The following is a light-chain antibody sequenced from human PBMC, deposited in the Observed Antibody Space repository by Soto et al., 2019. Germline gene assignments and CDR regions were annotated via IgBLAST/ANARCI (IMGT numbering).Light chain of an antibody. V-gene: IGLV2-8*01. Sequence: QSVLTQPPSASGSPGQSVAISCTGTSSDVGGYNYVSWYQQHPGKAPKLTSYEVNKRPSGVPDRFSGSKSGNTASLTVSGLQAEDEGGSYCGSYAGSSKVFGSGTNVAVL. CDR3: GSYAGSSKV. CDR1: SSDVGGYNY. CDR2: EVN. J-gene: IGLJ1*01.